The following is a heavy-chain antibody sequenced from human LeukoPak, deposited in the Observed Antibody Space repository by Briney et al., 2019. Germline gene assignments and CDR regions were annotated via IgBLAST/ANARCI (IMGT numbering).Heavy chain of an antibody. D-gene: IGHD3-10*01. V-gene: IGHV4-34*01. CDR1: GGSFSGYY. CDR3: ARGITMVRGVIRKTYNWFDP. CDR2: INHSGST. Sequence: PSETLSLTCVVYGGSFSGYYWSWIRQPPGKGLEWIGEINHSGSTNYNPSLKSRVTISVDTSKNQFSLKLSSVTAADTAVYYCARGITMVRGVIRKTYNWFDPWGQGTLVTVSS. J-gene: IGHJ5*02.